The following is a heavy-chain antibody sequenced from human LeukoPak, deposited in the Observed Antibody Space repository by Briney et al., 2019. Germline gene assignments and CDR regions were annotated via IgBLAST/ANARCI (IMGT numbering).Heavy chain of an antibody. J-gene: IGHJ3*02. CDR2: INHSGST. Sequence: SETLSLTCGVYGGSYSGYYWSWIRQPPGKGLEWIGEINHSGSTNYNPSLKSRVTISVDTSKNQFSLKLSSVTAADTAVYYCARVNWIDAFVIWGQGTMVTVSS. D-gene: IGHD1-1*01. CDR3: ARVNWIDAFVI. V-gene: IGHV4-34*01. CDR1: GGSYSGYY.